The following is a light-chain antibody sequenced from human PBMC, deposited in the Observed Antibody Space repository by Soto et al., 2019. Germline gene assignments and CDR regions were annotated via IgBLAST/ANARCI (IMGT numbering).Light chain of an antibody. J-gene: IGLJ2*01. CDR2: ENN. CDR3: QSYDSSLSAVV. CDR1: NSNIGAGYV. Sequence: QSVLTQPPSVSGAPGQTVTISCAGSNSNIGAGYVVHWYQQLPGTGLKLLIYENNDQPSGVPARFSGSKSGTSVSLAITGLQAEDEAHYYCQSYDSSLSAVVFGGGTKVTVL. V-gene: IGLV1-40*01.